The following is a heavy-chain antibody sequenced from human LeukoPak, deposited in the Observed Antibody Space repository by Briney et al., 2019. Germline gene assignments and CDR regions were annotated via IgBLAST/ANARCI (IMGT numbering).Heavy chain of an antibody. Sequence: PSETLSLTCTVSGGSISSFYWSWIRQPPGKGLEWIGYMSYSGSTNYNSTLKSQVTISLDTSKNQFSLKLNSVTAADTAVYYCARGYCRGGSCYRTFFDQWGQGALVTVSS. CDR3: ARGYCRGGSCYRTFFDQ. D-gene: IGHD2-15*01. J-gene: IGHJ4*02. V-gene: IGHV4-59*01. CDR1: GGSISSFY. CDR2: MSYSGST.